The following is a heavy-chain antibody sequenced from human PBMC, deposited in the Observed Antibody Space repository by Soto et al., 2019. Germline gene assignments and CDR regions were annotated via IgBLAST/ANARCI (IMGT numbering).Heavy chain of an antibody. V-gene: IGHV1-18*01. CDR2: ISPYSGYT. J-gene: IGHJ4*02. D-gene: IGHD2-2*01. Sequence: ASVKVSCKGFGYSFMKYGINWVRQAPGQGLEWVGWISPYSGYTHSAQKFHGRLTLTTGTAASTAYMELRILRSADTALYYCAREASVLIPAAQPSRFDSWGQGTLVTVSS. CDR3: AREASVLIPAAQPSRFDS. CDR1: GYSFMKYG.